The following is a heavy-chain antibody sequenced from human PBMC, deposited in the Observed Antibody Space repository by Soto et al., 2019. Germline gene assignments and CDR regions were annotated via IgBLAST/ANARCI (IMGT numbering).Heavy chain of an antibody. J-gene: IGHJ6*01. CDR2: INPGGGST. CDR3: APLGYCTNGVCYGPFYGMDV. V-gene: IGHV1-46*01. D-gene: IGHD2-8*01. Sequence: QVQLVQSGAEVKKPGASVRVSCKASGYTFTNYYMHWVRQAPGQELEWLGVINPGGGSTNYAQKFQGRVTMTGDTYTSTVYMELSSLRSDDTAVYYCAPLGYCTNGVCYGPFYGMDVW. CDR1: GYTFTNYY.